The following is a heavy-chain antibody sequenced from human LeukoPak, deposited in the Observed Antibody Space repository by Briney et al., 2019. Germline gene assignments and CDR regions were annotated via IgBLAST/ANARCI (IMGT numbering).Heavy chain of an antibody. CDR3: ARLEWELLGGSFDI. Sequence: GASVKVSCKASGYTFTGYYMHWVRQAPGQGLEWMGLINPSGGGTTYPPKFQGRVTVTSETSTSTVYMQLSSLRSDDTAVYYCARLEWELLGGSFDIWGQGTMVTVS. D-gene: IGHD4-23*01. J-gene: IGHJ3*02. CDR1: GYTFTGYY. CDR2: INPSGGGT. V-gene: IGHV1-46*01.